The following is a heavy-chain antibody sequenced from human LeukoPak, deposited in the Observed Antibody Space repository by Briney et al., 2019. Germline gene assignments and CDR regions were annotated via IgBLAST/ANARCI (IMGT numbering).Heavy chain of an antibody. CDR3: ARDDGGAAAAYDY. J-gene: IGHJ4*02. CDR2: ISSSSSYI. Sequence: GGSLRLSCAASGFTFSGYSMNWVRQAPGKGLEWVSSISSSSSYIYYADSVKGRFTISRDNAKNSLYLQMNSLRAEDTAVYYCARDDGGAAAAYDYWGQGTLVTVSS. D-gene: IGHD6-13*01. V-gene: IGHV3-21*01. CDR1: GFTFSGYS.